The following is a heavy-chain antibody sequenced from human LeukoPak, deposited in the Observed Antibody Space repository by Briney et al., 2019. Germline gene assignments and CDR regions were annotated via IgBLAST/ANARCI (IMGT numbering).Heavy chain of an antibody. J-gene: IGHJ4*02. CDR2: TYYRSKWYN. D-gene: IGHD3-22*01. Sequence: PSQTLSLTCAISGDSVSSNSAAWHWIRQSPSRGLEWLGRTYYRSKWYNDYAISVKSRITINPDTSKNQFSLELTSVTAADTAVYYCARRRYDASGYYPSRGRYFDYWGRGTLVTVSS. V-gene: IGHV6-1*01. CDR3: ARRRYDASGYYPSRGRYFDY. CDR1: GDSVSSNSAA.